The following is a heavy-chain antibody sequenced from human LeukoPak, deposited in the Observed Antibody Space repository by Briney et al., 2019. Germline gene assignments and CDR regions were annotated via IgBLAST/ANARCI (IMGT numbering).Heavy chain of an antibody. D-gene: IGHD4-17*01. CDR1: GGTFSSNA. CDR2: IIPVFGVA. J-gene: IGHJ4*02. CDR3: TRDRFDYGEHTHSDY. Sequence: SVKVSCKVSGGTFSSNAISWVRQAPGQGLEWMGRIIPVFGVANYAEKFQGRVKITADKSTSTAYMELSSLRSEDTAMYYCTRDRFDYGEHTHSDYWGQGTLVTVSS. V-gene: IGHV1-69*04.